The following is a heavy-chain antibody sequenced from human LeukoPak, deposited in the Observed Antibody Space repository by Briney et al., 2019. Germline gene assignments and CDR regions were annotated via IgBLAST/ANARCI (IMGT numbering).Heavy chain of an antibody. D-gene: IGHD5-18*01. V-gene: IGHV3-66*01. CDR1: GFTFSSYA. J-gene: IGHJ6*02. CDR3: ARDKVGYTYGYVRAHYGMDV. Sequence: TGGSLRLSCAASGFTFSSYAMSWVRQAPGKGLEWVSVIYSGGSTNYADSVKGRFIISRDNSKSTLFLQMNSLRAEDTAVYYCARDKVGYTYGYVRAHYGMDVWGQGTTVIVSS. CDR2: IYSGGST.